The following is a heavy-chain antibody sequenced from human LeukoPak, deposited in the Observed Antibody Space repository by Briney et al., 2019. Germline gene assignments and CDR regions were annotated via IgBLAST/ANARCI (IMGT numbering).Heavy chain of an antibody. CDR2: ISGDGVST. CDR1: GLPIADFA. J-gene: IGHJ4*02. CDR3: ARESGKFDY. Sequence: GSLRLSCVASGLPIADFAMHWVRQAPGKGLEWVSLISGDGVSTFYADSVKGRFSISRDNSKNSLSLEMNSLRTEDTAMYYCARESGKFDYWGQGTLVAVSS. V-gene: IGHV3-43*02.